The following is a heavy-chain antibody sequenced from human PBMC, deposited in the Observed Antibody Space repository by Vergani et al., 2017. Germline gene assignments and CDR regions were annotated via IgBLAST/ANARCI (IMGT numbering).Heavy chain of an antibody. CDR2: IDPNSDGT. CDR1: GYTFNGYY. J-gene: IGHJ4*02. V-gene: IGHV1-2*02. Sequence: QVQLVQSGTEVKKPGASVKVSCKASGYTFNGYYIHWVRQAPGQGLEYMGWIDPNSDGTNYAQKYQGRVTMTRDTSISTAYMELSGLRSDDTAVYYRARGWSGYRTGWYFDFWVQPTLVTVSS. CDR3: ARGWSGYRTGWYFDF. D-gene: IGHD6-25*01.